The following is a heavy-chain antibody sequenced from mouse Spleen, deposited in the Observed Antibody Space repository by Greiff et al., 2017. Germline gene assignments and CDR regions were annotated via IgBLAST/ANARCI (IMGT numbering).Heavy chain of an antibody. Sequence: VMLVESGAELMKPGASVKISCKATGYTFSSYWIEWVKQRPGHGLEWIGEILPGSGSTNYNEKFKGKATFTADTSSNTAYMQLSSLTSEDSAVYYCARDYYDGRGFAYWGQGTLVTVSA. V-gene: IGHV1-9*01. CDR1: GYTFSSYW. J-gene: IGHJ3*01. D-gene: IGHD1-1*01. CDR2: ILPGSGST. CDR3: ARDYYDGRGFAY.